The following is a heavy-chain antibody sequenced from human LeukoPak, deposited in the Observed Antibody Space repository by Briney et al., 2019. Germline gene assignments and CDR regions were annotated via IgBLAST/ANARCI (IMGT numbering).Heavy chain of an antibody. CDR1: GFTFSSYW. Sequence: GGSLRLSCVASGFTFSSYWMSWVRQAPGKGLEWVANIKKDGSEKYYVDSVKGRFTISRDNAKNSLYLQMNSLRAEDTAVYYCARDSVFTLDYWGQGTLVTVSS. CDR3: ARDSVFTLDY. J-gene: IGHJ4*02. D-gene: IGHD2-21*01. V-gene: IGHV3-7*01. CDR2: IKKDGSEK.